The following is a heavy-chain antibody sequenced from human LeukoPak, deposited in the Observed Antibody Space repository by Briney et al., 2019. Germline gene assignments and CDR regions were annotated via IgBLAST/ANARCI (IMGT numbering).Heavy chain of an antibody. J-gene: IGHJ5*02. Sequence: SETLSLTCTVSGGSISSGSYYWGWIRQPPREGLEWIGRIYTSGSTNYNPSLKSRVTISVDTSKNQFSLKLSSVTAADTAVYYCARELRFLEWATKPWGQGTLVTVSS. CDR3: ARELRFLEWATKP. D-gene: IGHD3-3*01. CDR2: IYTSGST. CDR1: GGSISSGSYY. V-gene: IGHV4-61*02.